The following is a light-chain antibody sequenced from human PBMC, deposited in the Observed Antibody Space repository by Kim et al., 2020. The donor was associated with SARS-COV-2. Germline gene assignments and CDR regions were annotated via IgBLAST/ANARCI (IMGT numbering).Light chain of an antibody. Sequence: ASVKLSCRLRRGQSGCAIAWHQQQPEEGPRYLMKLNSDGSHSEGDGSPDRFSGSSSGAERYLSISSLQSEDEADYYCQTWGTGLGVFGTGTKVTVL. CDR2: LNSDGSH. CDR1: RGQSGCA. CDR3: QTWGTGLGV. J-gene: IGLJ1*01. V-gene: IGLV4-69*01.